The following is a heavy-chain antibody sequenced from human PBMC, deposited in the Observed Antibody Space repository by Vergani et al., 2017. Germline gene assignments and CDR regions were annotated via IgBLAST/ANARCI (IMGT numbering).Heavy chain of an antibody. V-gene: IGHV3-30-3*01. CDR2: ISYDGSNK. J-gene: IGHJ6*02. D-gene: IGHD6-13*01. CDR3: ARVSSSWPDYYYYGMDV. CDR1: GFTFSSYA. Sequence: QVQLVESGGGVVQPGRSLRLSCAASGFTFSSYAMHWVRQAPGKGLEWVAVISYDGSNKYYADSVKGRFTISRDNSKNTLYLQMNSLGAEDTAGYYCARVSSSWPDYYYYGMDVWGQGTTVTVSS.